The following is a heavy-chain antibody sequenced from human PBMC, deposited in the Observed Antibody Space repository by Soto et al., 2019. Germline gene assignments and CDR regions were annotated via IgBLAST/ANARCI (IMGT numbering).Heavy chain of an antibody. J-gene: IGHJ4*02. CDR3: ARGTIFGVVTIPTRIDY. D-gene: IGHD3-3*01. CDR2: ISSSSSYI. CDR1: GFTFSSYS. Sequence: EVRLVESGGGLVKPGGSLRLSCAASGFTFSSYSMNWVRQAPGKGLEWVSSISSSSSYIYYADSVKGRFTISRDNAKNSLYLQMNSLRAEDTAVYYCARGTIFGVVTIPTRIDYWGQGTLVTVSS. V-gene: IGHV3-21*01.